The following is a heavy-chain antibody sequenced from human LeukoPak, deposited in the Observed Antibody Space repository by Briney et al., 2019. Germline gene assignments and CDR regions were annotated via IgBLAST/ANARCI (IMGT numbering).Heavy chain of an antibody. D-gene: IGHD1-26*01. V-gene: IGHV4-59*01. CDR3: ARSRSGSYSYFED. Sequence: SETLSLTCTVSGGSINGYYWSWIRQPPGKGLEWIGYVYYSGSNGYNPSLKSRVSLSVDTSKNQFSLRLTSVTAADTAVYYCARSRSGSYSYFEDWGQGTLVTVSS. CDR2: VYYSGSN. CDR1: GGSINGYY. J-gene: IGHJ4*02.